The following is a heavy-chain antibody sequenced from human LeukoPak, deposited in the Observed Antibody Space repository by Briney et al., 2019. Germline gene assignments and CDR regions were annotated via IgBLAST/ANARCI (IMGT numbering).Heavy chain of an antibody. CDR3: ASLAPYSSWVRDAFDI. CDR2: IYYSGST. J-gene: IGHJ3*02. D-gene: IGHD4-11*01. CDR1: GGSISSYY. V-gene: IGHV4-59*01. Sequence: NPSETLSLTCTVSGGSISSYYWSWIRQSPGKGLEWIGCIYYSGSTNYNPSLKSRVTISVDTSKNQFSLKLSSVTAADTAVYYCASLAPYSSWVRDAFDIWGQGTMVTVSS.